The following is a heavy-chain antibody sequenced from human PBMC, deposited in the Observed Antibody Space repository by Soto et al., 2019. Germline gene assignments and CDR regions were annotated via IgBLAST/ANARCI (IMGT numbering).Heavy chain of an antibody. CDR1: GFSFSSVW. Sequence: GGSLRLSCVVSGFSFSSVWMTWVRQAPGKGLECVANIKYDGSEEYYVDSVKGRFTISRDNAKNSLYLQMNNLRDEDSAVYYCVTDLNWQGHWGQGTLVTVSS. CDR3: VTDLNWQGH. V-gene: IGHV3-7*01. J-gene: IGHJ4*02. CDR2: IKYDGSEE.